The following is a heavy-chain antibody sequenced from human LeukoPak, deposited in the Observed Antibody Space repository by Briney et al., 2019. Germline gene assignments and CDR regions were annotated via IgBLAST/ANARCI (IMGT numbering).Heavy chain of an antibody. J-gene: IGHJ4*02. Sequence: GASVKVSCKASGGTFSSYAISWVRQAPGQGLEWMGIINPSGDSTNYAQKFQGRVTMTRDTSTSTVYMELSSLRSEDTAVYYCAREIRSVAVTGTGCDYWGQGTLVSVSS. D-gene: IGHD6-19*01. CDR2: INPSGDST. CDR1: GGTFSSYA. V-gene: IGHV1-46*01. CDR3: AREIRSVAVTGTGCDY.